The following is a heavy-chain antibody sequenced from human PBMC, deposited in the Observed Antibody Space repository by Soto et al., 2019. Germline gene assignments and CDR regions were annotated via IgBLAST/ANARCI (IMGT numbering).Heavy chain of an antibody. CDR3: ARANCSGGSSDLYYYYGMDV. V-gene: IGHV3-7*03. Sequence: GGSLRLSCAASGFTFSSYWMSWVRQAPGKGLEWVANIKQDGSEKYYVDSVKGRFTISRDNAKNSPYLQMNSLRAEDTAVYYCARANCSGGSSDLYYYYGMDVWGQGTTVTVSS. CDR2: IKQDGSEK. J-gene: IGHJ6*02. D-gene: IGHD2-15*01. CDR1: GFTFSSYW.